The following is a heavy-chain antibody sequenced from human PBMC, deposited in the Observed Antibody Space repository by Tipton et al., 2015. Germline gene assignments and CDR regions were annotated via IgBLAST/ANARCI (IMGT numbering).Heavy chain of an antibody. Sequence: QVQLVQSGAEVKKPGSSVKVSCKASGGTFSSYGISWVRQAPGQGLEWMGGIIPIFGTANYAQKFQGRVTITADEFTTTAYMEVSSLRSEDTAVYYCGRVRDPRTRGVFVLKSEFWGQGTLVTVSS. CDR3: GRVRDPRTRGVFVLKSEF. CDR1: GGTFSSYG. V-gene: IGHV1-69*01. D-gene: IGHD3-16*02. CDR2: IIPIFGTA. J-gene: IGHJ4*02.